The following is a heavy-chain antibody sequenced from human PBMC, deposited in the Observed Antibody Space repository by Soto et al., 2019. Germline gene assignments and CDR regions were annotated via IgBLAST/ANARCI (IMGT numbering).Heavy chain of an antibody. V-gene: IGHV6-1*01. CDR3: ASTYDRSSSGFDY. CDR2: TYYRSKWYN. D-gene: IGHD5-12*01. CDR1: GDSVSSNSAA. Sequence: SQTLSLTCAISGDSVSSNSAAWNWIRQXPSRGLEWLGRTYYRSKWYNDYAVSVKSRITINPDTSKNQFSLQLNSVTPEDTAVYYCASTYDRSSSGFDYRGKGTLVTVSS. J-gene: IGHJ4*02.